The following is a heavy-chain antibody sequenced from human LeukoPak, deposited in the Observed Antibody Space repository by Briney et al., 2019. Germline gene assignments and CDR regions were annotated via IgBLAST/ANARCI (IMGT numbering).Heavy chain of an antibody. CDR3: ARPRYCGTNSCLHAAFDI. J-gene: IGHJ3*02. D-gene: IGHD2-2*01. Sequence: PSETLSLTCTVSGDSLSSSIYFWAWIRQPPGKSLEWIGSIYHSGITHYNPSLKSPVTISVDTSKNQFSLKLSSVTAADTAVYYCARPRYCGTNSCLHAAFDIWGQGTMVTVSS. CDR2: IYHSGIT. CDR1: GDSLSSSIYF. V-gene: IGHV4-39*01.